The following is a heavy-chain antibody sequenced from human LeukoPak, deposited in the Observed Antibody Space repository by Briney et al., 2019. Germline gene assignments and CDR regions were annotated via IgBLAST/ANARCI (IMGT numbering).Heavy chain of an antibody. Sequence: SETLSLTCTVSGYSISSGYYWGWIRQPPGKGLEWIGSIYHSGSTYYNPSLKSRVTISVDTSKNQFSLKLSSVTAADTAVYYCARSNAGLRYFDWSVGRVDYWGQGTLVTVSS. CDR2: IYHSGST. CDR3: ARSNAGLRYFDWSVGRVDY. CDR1: GYSISSGYY. J-gene: IGHJ4*02. V-gene: IGHV4-38-2*02. D-gene: IGHD3-9*01.